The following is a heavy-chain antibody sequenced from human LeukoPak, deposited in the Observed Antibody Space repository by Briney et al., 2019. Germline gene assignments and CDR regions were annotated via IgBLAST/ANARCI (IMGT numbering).Heavy chain of an antibody. Sequence: GGTLRLSCAASGFTFSSYGMSWVRQAPGKGLEWVSAISGSGGSTYYADSVKGRFTISRDNSKNTLYLQMNSLRAEDTAVYYCAKWRYYDSSGYYFYWGQGTLVTVSS. CDR1: GFTFSSYG. V-gene: IGHV3-23*01. CDR2: ISGSGGST. J-gene: IGHJ4*02. D-gene: IGHD3-22*01. CDR3: AKWRYYDSSGYYFY.